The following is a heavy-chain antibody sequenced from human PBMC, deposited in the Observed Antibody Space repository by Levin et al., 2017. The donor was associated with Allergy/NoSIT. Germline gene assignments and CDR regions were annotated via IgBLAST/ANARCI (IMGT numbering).Heavy chain of an antibody. J-gene: IGHJ5*02. CDR3: ATDLSSSSSPLWDNWFDP. V-gene: IGHV1-46*01. D-gene: IGHD6-6*01. CDR2: INPSGGST. CDR1: GYTFTSYY. Sequence: GESLKISCKASGYTFTSYYMHWVRQAPGQGLEWMGIINPSGGSTSYAQKFQGRVTMTRDTSTSTVYMELSSLRSEDTAVYYCATDLSSSSSPLWDNWFDPWGQGTLVTVSS.